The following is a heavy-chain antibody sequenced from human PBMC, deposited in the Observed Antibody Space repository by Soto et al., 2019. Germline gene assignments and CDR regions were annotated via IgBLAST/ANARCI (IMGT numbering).Heavy chain of an antibody. Sequence: PGGSLRLSCAASGFTFSSYWMSWVRQAPGKGLERVANIKQDGSEKYYVDSVKGRFTISRDNAKNSLYLQMNSLRAEDTAVYYCARESDFWSGYYNWFDPWGQGTLVTVSS. CDR3: ARESDFWSGYYNWFDP. D-gene: IGHD3-3*01. CDR2: IKQDGSEK. V-gene: IGHV3-7*01. J-gene: IGHJ5*02. CDR1: GFTFSSYW.